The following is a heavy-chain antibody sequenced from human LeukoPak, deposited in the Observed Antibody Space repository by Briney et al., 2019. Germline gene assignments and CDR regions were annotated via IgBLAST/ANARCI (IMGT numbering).Heavy chain of an antibody. V-gene: IGHV1-2*02. CDR2: INPNSGGT. D-gene: IGHD6-13*01. CDR3: ARGGGSSRYYYYYYMDV. CDR1: GYTLTELS. Sequence: ASVKVSCKVSGYTLTELSMHWVRQAPGQGLEWMGWINPNSGGTNYAQRFQGRVTMTRDTSISTAYMELSRLRSDDTAVYYCARGGGSSRYYYYYYMDVWGKGTTVTVSS. J-gene: IGHJ6*03.